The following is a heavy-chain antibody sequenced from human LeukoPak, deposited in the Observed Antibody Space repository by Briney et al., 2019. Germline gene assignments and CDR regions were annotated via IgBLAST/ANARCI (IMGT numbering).Heavy chain of an antibody. J-gene: IGHJ4*02. V-gene: IGHV3-23*03. CDR1: GFTFSSYA. Sequence: GGSLRLSCAASGFTFSSYAMSWVRQAPGKGLEWVAVIYRGGTTYYADSVKGRFTISRDNAKNSLNLQMNSLRAEDTAVYYCASLGSGSYDYWGQGTLVTVSS. CDR2: IYRGGTT. D-gene: IGHD3-10*01. CDR3: ASLGSGSYDY.